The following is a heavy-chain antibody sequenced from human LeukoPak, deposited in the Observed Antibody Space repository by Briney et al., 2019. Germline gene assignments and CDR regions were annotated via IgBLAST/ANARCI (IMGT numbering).Heavy chain of an antibody. J-gene: IGHJ6*02. CDR2: ISSSSSYI. CDR1: GFTFSSYS. CDR3: ARARGPSSSWYGYLRSDYYYYYGMDV. Sequence: GGSLRLSCAASGFTFSSYSMNWVRQAPGKGLEWVSSISSSSSYIYYADSVKGRFTISRDNAKNTLYLQMNSLRAEDTAVYYCARARGPSSSWYGYLRSDYYYYYGMDVWGQGTTVTVSS. V-gene: IGHV3-21*01. D-gene: IGHD6-13*01.